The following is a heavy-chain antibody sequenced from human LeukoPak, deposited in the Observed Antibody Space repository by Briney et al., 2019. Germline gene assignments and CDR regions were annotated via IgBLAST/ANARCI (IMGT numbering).Heavy chain of an antibody. J-gene: IGHJ4*02. D-gene: IGHD6-19*01. CDR3: AREAVAGRGFDY. CDR1: GFTFSTYS. V-gene: IGHV3-48*01. CDR2: IRSRSTVI. Sequence: GGSLRLSCAASGFTFSTYSMTWVRQAPGKGLEWVSYIRSRSTVIYYADSLRGRFTISRDNAKNSLYLQVNSLRVEDTALYFCAREAVAGRGFDYWGQGALVTVSS.